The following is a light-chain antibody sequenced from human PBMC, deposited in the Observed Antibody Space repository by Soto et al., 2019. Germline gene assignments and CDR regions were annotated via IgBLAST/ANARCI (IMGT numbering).Light chain of an antibody. Sequence: QSVLTQPPSVSAAPGQKVTISCSGSSSNIGNNYVSWYQQLPGTAPKLLIYDNNKRPSGIPDRFSGSKSGTSATLGITGRQTGDEADYYCGTWDSILSVVVFGGGTTLTVL. CDR1: SSNIGNNY. J-gene: IGLJ2*01. CDR2: DNN. CDR3: GTWDSILSVVV. V-gene: IGLV1-51*01.